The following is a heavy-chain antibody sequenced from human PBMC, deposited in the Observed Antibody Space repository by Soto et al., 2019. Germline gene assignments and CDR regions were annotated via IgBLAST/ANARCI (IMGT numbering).Heavy chain of an antibody. CDR3: ARDLSSGSWYVIGAADY. J-gene: IGHJ4*02. CDR1: GYTFTSYA. Sequence: QVQLVQSGAEVKKPGASVKVSCKASGYTFTSYAMHWVRQAPGQRLEWMGWINAGNGNTKYSQKFQGRVTITRDTSASTAYMELSSLRSEDTAVYYCARDLSSGSWYVIGAADYWGQGTLVTVSS. V-gene: IGHV1-3*01. D-gene: IGHD6-13*01. CDR2: INAGNGNT.